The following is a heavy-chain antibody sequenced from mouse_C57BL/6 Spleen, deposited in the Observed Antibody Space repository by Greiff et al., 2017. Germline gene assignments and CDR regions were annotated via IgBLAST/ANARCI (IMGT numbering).Heavy chain of an antibody. CDR2: ISSGSSTI. D-gene: IGHD2-3*01. Sequence: EVMLVESGGGLVKPGGSLKLSCAASGFTFSDYGMHWVRQAPEKGLEWVAYISSGSSTIYYADTVKGRFTISRDNAKNTLFLQMTSLRSEDTAMYYCARGLLPFPLDYWGQGTTLTVSS. J-gene: IGHJ2*01. CDR3: ARGLLPFPLDY. V-gene: IGHV5-17*01. CDR1: GFTFSDYG.